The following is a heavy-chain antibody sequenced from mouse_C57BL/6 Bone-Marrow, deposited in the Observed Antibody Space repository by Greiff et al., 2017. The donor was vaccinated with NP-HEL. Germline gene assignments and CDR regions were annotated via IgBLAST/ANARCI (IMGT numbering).Heavy chain of an antibody. D-gene: IGHD3-2*02. Sequence: QVQLQQPGTELVKPGASVKLSCKASGYTFTSYWMHWLKQRPGQGLEWIGNINPNNGGTTDNEKFKTKATLTVDKSSSTAYMQLSSLTSEDSAVYYCARDSGYAFDYGGQGTTLTVSS. CDR3: ARDSGYAFDY. CDR1: GYTFTSYW. J-gene: IGHJ2*01. V-gene: IGHV1-53*01. CDR2: INPNNGGT.